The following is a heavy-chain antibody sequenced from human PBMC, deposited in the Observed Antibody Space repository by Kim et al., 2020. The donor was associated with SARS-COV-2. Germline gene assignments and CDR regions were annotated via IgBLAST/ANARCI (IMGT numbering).Heavy chain of an antibody. J-gene: IGHJ6*02. CDR3: ARXXXXMDV. D-gene: IGHD1-26*01. CDR2: IDYSGTT. CDR1: GGSISSSGYY. V-gene: IGHV4-39*01. Sequence: SETLSLTCTVSGGSISSSGYYWGWIRQPPGKGLEWIGSIDYSGTTYYXXXXXXXXXXXLAXXKTXXXXGLSSVXAPXXXVXXXARXXXXMDVWGXGTXXTX.